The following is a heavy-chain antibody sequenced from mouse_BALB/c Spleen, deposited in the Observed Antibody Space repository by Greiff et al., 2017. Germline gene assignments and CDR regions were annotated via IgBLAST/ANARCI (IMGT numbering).Heavy chain of an antibody. V-gene: IGHV5-9*03. CDR1: GFTFSSYT. D-gene: IGHD1-1*01. Sequence: EVQRVESGGGLVKPGGSLKLSCAASGFTFSSYTMSWVRQTPEKRLEWVTTISSGGGNTYYPDSVKGRFTISRDNAKNNLYLQMSSLRSEDTALYYCARSLRYLDYWGQGTTLTVSS. CDR2: ISSGGGNT. CDR3: ARSLRYLDY. J-gene: IGHJ2*01.